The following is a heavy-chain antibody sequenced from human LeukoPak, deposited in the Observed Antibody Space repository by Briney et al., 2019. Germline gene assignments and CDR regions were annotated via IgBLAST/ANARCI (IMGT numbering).Heavy chain of an antibody. V-gene: IGHV3-23*01. J-gene: IGHJ6*03. CDR3: AKCILTGYYKGYMDV. Sequence: GGSLRLSCAASGFTFSSYGMSWVRHAPGKGLEWVSAISGSGGSTYYADSVKGRFTISRDNSKNTLYLQMNSLRAEDTAVYYCAKCILTGYYKGYMDVWGKGTTVTISS. D-gene: IGHD3-9*01. CDR2: ISGSGGST. CDR1: GFTFSSYG.